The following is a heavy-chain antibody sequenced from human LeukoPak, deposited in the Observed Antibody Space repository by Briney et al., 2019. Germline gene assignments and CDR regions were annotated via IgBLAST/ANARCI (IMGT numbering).Heavy chain of an antibody. CDR1: GGSINNYY. J-gene: IGHJ4*02. CDR3: ARYGSGSYHFDY. Sequence: KSSETLSLTCTVSGGSINNYYWGWIRQPPGKGLEWIGFIYYSGSTNYNPSLKSRLTISVDTSKNQFSLKLSSVTAADTAVYYCARYGSGSYHFDYWGQGTLVTVSS. CDR2: IYYSGST. D-gene: IGHD3-10*01. V-gene: IGHV4-59*01.